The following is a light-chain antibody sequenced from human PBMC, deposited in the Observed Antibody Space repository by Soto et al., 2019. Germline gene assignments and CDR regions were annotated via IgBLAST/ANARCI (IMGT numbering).Light chain of an antibody. CDR1: QSVSSN. V-gene: IGKV3-20*01. Sequence: DIVLTQSPGTLSLSPGERATLSCRASQSVSSNLAWYQQKPGQAPRLLIYGASTRATGIPDRFSGSGSGTDFTLTISRLEPEDFAVYYCQQYGSSGTFGQGTKVDIK. CDR3: QQYGSSGT. CDR2: GAS. J-gene: IGKJ1*01.